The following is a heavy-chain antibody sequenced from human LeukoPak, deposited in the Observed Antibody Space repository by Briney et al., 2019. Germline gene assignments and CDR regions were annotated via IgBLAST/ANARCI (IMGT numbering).Heavy chain of an antibody. CDR1: GGTFSSYA. CDR3: ASGGSPYYYYYMDV. D-gene: IGHD6-25*01. Sequence: SVKVSCKASGGTFSSYAISWVRQAPGQGLEWMGGIIPIFGTANYAQKFQGRVTITADESTSTAYMELSSLRSEDTAVYYCASGGSPYYYYYMDVWGKGTTVTVSS. V-gene: IGHV1-69*01. J-gene: IGHJ6*03. CDR2: IIPIFGTA.